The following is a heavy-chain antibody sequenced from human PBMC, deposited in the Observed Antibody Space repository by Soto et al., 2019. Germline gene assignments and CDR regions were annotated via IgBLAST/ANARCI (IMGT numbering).Heavy chain of an antibody. CDR2: ISYDGSNK. V-gene: IGHV3-30*03. J-gene: IGHJ6*02. Sequence: PGGSLRLSCAASGFTFSSYGMHWVRQAPGKGLEWVAVISYDGSNKYYADSVKGRFTISRDNSKNTLYLQMNSLRAEDTAVYYCAAYSSSLYYYYYGMDVWGQGTTVTVSS. D-gene: IGHD6-13*01. CDR3: AAYSSSLYYYYYGMDV. CDR1: GFTFSSYG.